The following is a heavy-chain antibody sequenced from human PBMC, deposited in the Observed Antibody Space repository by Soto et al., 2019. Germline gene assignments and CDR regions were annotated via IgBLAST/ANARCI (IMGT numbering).Heavy chain of an antibody. CDR3: AKDRAAVNGAYYYSGMDV. D-gene: IGHD2-8*01. J-gene: IGHJ6*02. Sequence: PGGSLRLSCAASRFTFDDYTMHWVRQAPGKGLEWVSLISWDGGHTYYADSVKGRFTISRGNSKNSLYLQMNSLRTEDSGLYYCAKDRAAVNGAYYYSGMDVWGQGTTVTVSS. V-gene: IGHV3-43*01. CDR1: RFTFDDYT. CDR2: ISWDGGHT.